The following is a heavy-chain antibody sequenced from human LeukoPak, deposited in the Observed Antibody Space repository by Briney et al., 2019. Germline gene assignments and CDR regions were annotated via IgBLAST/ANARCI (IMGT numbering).Heavy chain of an antibody. Sequence: PGGSLRLSCAASGFTFSSYGMHWVRQAPGKGLEWVAVISYDGSNKYYADSVKGRFTISRDNSKNTLYLQMNSLRAEDTAVYYCAKNRMDFWSGDYMDVWGKGTTVTVS. CDR3: AKNRMDFWSGDYMDV. J-gene: IGHJ6*03. V-gene: IGHV3-30*18. D-gene: IGHD3-3*01. CDR2: ISYDGSNK. CDR1: GFTFSSYG.